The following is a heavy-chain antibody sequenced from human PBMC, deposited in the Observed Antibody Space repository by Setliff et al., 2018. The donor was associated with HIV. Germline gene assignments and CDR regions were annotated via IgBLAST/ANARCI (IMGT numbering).Heavy chain of an antibody. CDR2: INQERTT. CDR1: RGSFSHYY. V-gene: IGHV4-34*01. D-gene: IGHD1-20*01. Sequence: SETLSLTCAVYRGSFSHYYWTWIRQSPGKGLEWIAEINQERTTFYNPSLKSRVTMSLDTSRNEVSLGLNSVTAADTATYFCARVRFNFDNVRCFDLWGPGTLVTVSS. CDR3: ARVRFNFDNVRCFDL. J-gene: IGHJ2*01.